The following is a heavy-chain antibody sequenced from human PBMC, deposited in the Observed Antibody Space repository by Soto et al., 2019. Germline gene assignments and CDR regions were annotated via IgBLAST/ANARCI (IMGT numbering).Heavy chain of an antibody. CDR1: AFTFEDYA. CDR3: AKVALSGSYFPYGMDV. D-gene: IGHD1-26*01. CDR2: ISWNSGSI. Sequence: EVQLVESGGGLVQPGRSLRLSCVDSAFTFEDYAMHWVRQAPGKGLAWVSGISWNSGSIAYADSVKGRFTISRDNAKNSLYLQMNSLRAEDTALYYCAKVALSGSYFPYGMDVWGQGTTVTVSS. V-gene: IGHV3-9*01. J-gene: IGHJ6*02.